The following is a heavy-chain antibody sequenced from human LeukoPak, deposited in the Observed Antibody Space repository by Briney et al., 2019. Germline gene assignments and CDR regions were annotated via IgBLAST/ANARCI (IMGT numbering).Heavy chain of an antibody. CDR3: AKLPRSSGWYLFGGYYFDY. CDR1: GFTFSSYA. Sequence: GGSLRLSCAASGFTFSSYAMSWVRQAPGKGLEWDSAISGSGGSTYYADSVKGRFTISRDNSKNTLYLQMNSLRAEDTAVYYCAKLPRSSGWYLFGGYYFDYWGQGTLVTVSS. D-gene: IGHD6-19*01. V-gene: IGHV3-23*01. J-gene: IGHJ4*02. CDR2: ISGSGGST.